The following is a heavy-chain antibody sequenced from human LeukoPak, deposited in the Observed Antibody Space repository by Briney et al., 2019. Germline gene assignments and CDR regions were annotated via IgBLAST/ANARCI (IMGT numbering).Heavy chain of an antibody. D-gene: IGHD6-13*01. CDR1: GYTFTGYY. J-gene: IGHJ4*02. Sequence: ASVKVSCKASGYTFTGYYMHWVRQAPGQGLEWTGWSNPNSGGTNYAQKFQGRVTMTRDTSISTAYMELSRLRSDDTAVYYCARESRIAAAGYIDYWGQGTLVTVSS. V-gene: IGHV1-2*02. CDR3: ARESRIAAAGYIDY. CDR2: SNPNSGGT.